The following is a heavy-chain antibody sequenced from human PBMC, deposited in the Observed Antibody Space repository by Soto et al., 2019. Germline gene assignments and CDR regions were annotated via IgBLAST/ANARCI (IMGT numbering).Heavy chain of an antibody. J-gene: IGHJ4*02. D-gene: IGHD2-21*01. Sequence: QVQLVQSGAEVKTPGASVKISCKASGYIFTNYYMHWVRQAPGQGLEWMGIIRPDGSSTTYAQRFQGRITLTIDTPTSTDYLELSSLRSDDTAVYYCARDADCYNTWAIQYLDNWGQGTLVTVSS. V-gene: IGHV1-46*01. CDR1: GYIFTNYY. CDR3: ARDADCYNTWAIQYLDN. CDR2: IRPDGSST.